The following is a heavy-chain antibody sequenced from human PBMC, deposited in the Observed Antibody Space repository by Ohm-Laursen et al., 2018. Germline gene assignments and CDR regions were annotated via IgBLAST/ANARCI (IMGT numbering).Heavy chain of an antibody. CDR1: GYTFTGYY. Sequence: SSVKVSCKASGYTFTGYYMHWVRQAPGQGLEWMGWINPNSGGTNYAQKFQGRVTMTRDTSISTAYMELSRLRSDDTAVYYCARSGGLYSSGYYEYFQHWGQGTLVTVSS. D-gene: IGHD3-22*01. J-gene: IGHJ1*01. V-gene: IGHV1-2*02. CDR2: INPNSGGT. CDR3: ARSGGLYSSGYYEYFQH.